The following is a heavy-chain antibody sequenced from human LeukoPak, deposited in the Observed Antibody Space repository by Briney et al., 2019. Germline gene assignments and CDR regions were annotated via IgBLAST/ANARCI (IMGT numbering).Heavy chain of an antibody. CDR2: IRSKAYGGTT. CDR3: TRGSSGPFDY. CDR1: GFTFSNAW. Sequence: PGGSLRLSCAASGFTFSNAWMSWVRQAPGKGLEWVGFIRSKAYGGTTEYAASVKGRFTISRDDSKSIAYLQMNSLKTEDTAVYYCTRGSSGPFDYWGQGTLVTVSS. D-gene: IGHD3-16*02. J-gene: IGHJ4*02. V-gene: IGHV3-49*04.